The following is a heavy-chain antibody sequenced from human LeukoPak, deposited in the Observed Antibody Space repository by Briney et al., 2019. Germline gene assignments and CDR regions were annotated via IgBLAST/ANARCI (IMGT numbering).Heavy chain of an antibody. Sequence: SETLSLTCTVSGGSISSSSYYWGWIRQPPGKGLEWIGSIYYSGSTYYNPSLKSRVTISVDTSKNQFSLKLSSVTAADTAVYYCARLGGSLLWFGEYNDYWGQGTLVTVSS. D-gene: IGHD3-10*01. V-gene: IGHV4-39*01. CDR3: ARLGGSLLWFGEYNDY. J-gene: IGHJ4*02. CDR1: GGSISSSSYY. CDR2: IYYSGST.